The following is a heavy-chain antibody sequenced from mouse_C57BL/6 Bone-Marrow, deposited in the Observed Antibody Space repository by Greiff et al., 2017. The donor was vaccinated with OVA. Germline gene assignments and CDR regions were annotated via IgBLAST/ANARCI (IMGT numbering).Heavy chain of an antibody. D-gene: IGHD2-2*01. J-gene: IGHJ4*01. CDR1: GYTFTSYW. CDR3: ARERGYGYALAMDY. V-gene: IGHV1-69*01. CDR2: IDPSDSYT. Sequence: QVQLQQPGAELVMPGASVKLSCKASGYTFTSYWMHWVKQRPGQGLEWIGEIDPSDSYTNYNQKFKGKSTLTVTKSSSTAYMQLSSLTSEDSAVYYCARERGYGYALAMDYWGQGTAVTVSS.